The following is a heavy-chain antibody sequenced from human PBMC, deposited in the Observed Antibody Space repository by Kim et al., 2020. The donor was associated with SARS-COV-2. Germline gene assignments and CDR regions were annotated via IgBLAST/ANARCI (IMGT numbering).Heavy chain of an antibody. V-gene: IGHV4-34*01. D-gene: IGHD2-15*01. CDR3: ANGGNYCSGGSCFDY. Sequence: TPPLKSRVTISVDTSKNLFSLKLSSVTAADTAVYYCANGGNYCSGGSCFDYWGQGTLVTVSS. J-gene: IGHJ4*02.